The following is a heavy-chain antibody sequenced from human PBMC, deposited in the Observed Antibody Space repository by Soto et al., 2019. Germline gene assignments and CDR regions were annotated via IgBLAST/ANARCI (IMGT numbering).Heavy chain of an antibody. CDR3: ARAEGLSIVVVVAAKSGAFDY. CDR1: GGSFSGYY. V-gene: IGHV4-34*01. CDR2: INHSGST. Sequence: SETLSLTCAVYGGSFSGYYWSWIRQPPGKGLEWIGEINHSGSTNYNPSLKSRVTISVDTSKNQFSLKLSSVTAADTAVYYCARAEGLSIVVVVAAKSGAFDYWGQGTLVTVSS. J-gene: IGHJ4*02. D-gene: IGHD2-15*01.